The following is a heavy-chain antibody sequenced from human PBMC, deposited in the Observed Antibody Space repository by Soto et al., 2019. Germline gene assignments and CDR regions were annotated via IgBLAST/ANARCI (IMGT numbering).Heavy chain of an antibody. D-gene: IGHD4-17*01. J-gene: IGHJ4*02. CDR1: GITFSNYG. CDR2: ISVSGTGK. Sequence: EVQLVESGGGLVQPGESLRLSCAASGITFSNYGWTWVRQAPGKGLEWVSHISVSGTGKIYADSVRGRFTISRDNAKNSVYMQMNSLSDEDTAVYYCTSDPDGDLDFDYWGQGTLVTVS. V-gene: IGHV3-48*02. CDR3: TSDPDGDLDFDY.